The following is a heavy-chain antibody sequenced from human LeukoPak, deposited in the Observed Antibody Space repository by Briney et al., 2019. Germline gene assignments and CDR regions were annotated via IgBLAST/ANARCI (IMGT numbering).Heavy chain of an antibody. CDR1: GFTFSSYG. V-gene: IGHV3-33*01. J-gene: IGHJ3*02. CDR3: ARDANFGYDAFDI. CDR2: IWDDGSNK. Sequence: GGSLRLSCAASGFTFSSYGMHWVRQAPGKGLEWVAVIWDDGSNKYYTDSVKGRFTISRDNSKNTLYVQVNSLRAEDTAVYYCARDANFGYDAFDIWGQGTMVTVSS. D-gene: IGHD3-10*01.